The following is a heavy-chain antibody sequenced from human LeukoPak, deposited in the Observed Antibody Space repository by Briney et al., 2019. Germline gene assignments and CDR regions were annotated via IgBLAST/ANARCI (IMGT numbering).Heavy chain of an antibody. D-gene: IGHD2-2*01. CDR2: ISSSSSYI. J-gene: IGHJ4*02. CDR1: GFIFSSYS. V-gene: IGHV3-21*01. CDR3: ARAVGGVYCSSTSCYHDY. Sequence: PGGSLRLSCAASGFIFSSYSMNWVRQAPGKGLEWVSSISSSSSYIYYADSVKGRFTISRDNAKNSLYLQMNSLRAEDTAVYYCARAVGGVYCSSTSCYHDYWGQGTLVTVSS.